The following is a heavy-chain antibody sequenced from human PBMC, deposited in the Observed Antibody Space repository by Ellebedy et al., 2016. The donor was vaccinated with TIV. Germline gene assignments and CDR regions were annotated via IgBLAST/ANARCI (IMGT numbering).Heavy chain of an antibody. V-gene: IGHV4-39*01. Sequence: SETLSLTXTVSGGSISSSSYYWGWIRQPPGKGLEWIGSIYYSGSTYYNPSLKSRVTISVDTSKNQFSLKLSSVTAADTAVYYCARLTLPFDYWGQGTLVTVSS. CDR1: GGSISSSSYY. J-gene: IGHJ4*02. CDR3: ARLTLPFDY. CDR2: IYYSGST.